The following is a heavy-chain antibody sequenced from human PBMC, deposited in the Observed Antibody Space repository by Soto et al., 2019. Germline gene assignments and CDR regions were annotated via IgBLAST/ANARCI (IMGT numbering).Heavy chain of an antibody. V-gene: IGHV3-21*06. CDR2: ISSGGEYI. CDR3: ATDGAAGSVMGV. CDR1: GLIFSNYG. D-gene: IGHD6-13*01. J-gene: IGHJ6*02. Sequence: EVQLVESGGGLVKPGGALRLSCTASGLIFSNYGLNWGLQAAGKRPEGVSSISSGGEYIDYADSVKGRLTISTDNANNILYLQLTSLGVEDTAVYYCATDGAAGSVMGVWGQGTTVTVSS.